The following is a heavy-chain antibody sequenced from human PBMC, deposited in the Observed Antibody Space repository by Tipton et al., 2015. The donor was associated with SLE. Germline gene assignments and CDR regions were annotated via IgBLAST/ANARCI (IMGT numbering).Heavy chain of an antibody. D-gene: IGHD3-22*01. CDR2: VNHSGST. CDR1: GGSFGGYY. J-gene: IGHJ3*02. CDR3: ARDKGTVVVLHAFDI. V-gene: IGHV4-34*01. Sequence: TLSLTCAVYGGSFGGYYWSWIRQPPGKGLQWIGEVNHSGSTNYNPSLKSRVTISVDTSKNQFSLKLSSVTAADTAVYYCARDKGTVVVLHAFDIWGQGTMVTVSS.